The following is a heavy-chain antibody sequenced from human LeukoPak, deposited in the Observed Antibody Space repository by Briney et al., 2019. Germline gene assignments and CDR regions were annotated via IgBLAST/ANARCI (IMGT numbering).Heavy chain of an antibody. CDR2: INHSGST. D-gene: IGHD3-22*01. V-gene: IGHV4-34*01. Sequence: SETLSLTCAVYGGSFSGYYWSWIRQPPGEGLEWIGEINHSGSTNYNPSLKSRVTISVDTSKNQFSLKLSSVTAADTAVYYCARGFTMIVVVNPSNWFDPWGQGTLVTVSS. CDR1: GGSFSGYY. J-gene: IGHJ5*02. CDR3: ARGFTMIVVVNPSNWFDP.